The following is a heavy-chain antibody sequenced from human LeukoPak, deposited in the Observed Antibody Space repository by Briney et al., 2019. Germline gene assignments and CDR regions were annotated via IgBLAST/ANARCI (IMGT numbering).Heavy chain of an antibody. J-gene: IGHJ4*02. CDR3: ARYVNGDTAMVDPTIVGFDY. CDR2: INSDGSST. Sequence: PGGSLRLSCAASGFTFSSYWMHWVRHAPGKGLVWVSRINSDGSSTSYADSVKGRFTISRDNAKNTLYLQMNSLRAADTAVYYCARYVNGDTAMVDPTIVGFDYWGQGTLVTVSS. CDR1: GFTFSSYW. D-gene: IGHD5-18*01. V-gene: IGHV3-74*01.